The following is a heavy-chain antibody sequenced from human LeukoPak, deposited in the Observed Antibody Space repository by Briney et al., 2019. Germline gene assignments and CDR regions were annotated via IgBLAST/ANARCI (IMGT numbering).Heavy chain of an antibody. CDR3: AKAASGNWNDVSDY. J-gene: IGHJ4*02. CDR2: ISGHGVST. V-gene: IGHV3-23*01. CDR1: GFTFSTYA. D-gene: IGHD1-20*01. Sequence: PGGSLRLSCAASGFTFSTYAMSWVRQAPGKGLEWVSAISGHGVSTSYADSVRGRFTISRDNSKNTLYLQMNSLRAEDTAVYYCAKAASGNWNDVSDYWGEGTLVTVS.